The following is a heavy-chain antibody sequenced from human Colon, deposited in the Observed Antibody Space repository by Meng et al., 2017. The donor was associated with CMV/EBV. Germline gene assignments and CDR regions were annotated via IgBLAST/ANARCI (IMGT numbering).Heavy chain of an antibody. J-gene: IGHJ6*02. V-gene: IGHV1-69*10. CDR1: PLRRHG. CDR3: ARGMTGSTFYSYYYGLDV. CDR2: IIPILGRV. Sequence: PLRRHGIHWVRQAPGHGLEWMGGIIPILGRVNYADRFQGRLTVSADKSTNTAYMELTSLISEDTAVYYCARGMTGSTFYSYYYGLDVWGQGTTVTVSS. D-gene: IGHD1/OR15-1a*01.